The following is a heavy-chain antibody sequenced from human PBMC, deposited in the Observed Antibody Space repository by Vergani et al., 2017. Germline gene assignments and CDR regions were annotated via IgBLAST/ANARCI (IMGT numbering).Heavy chain of an antibody. CDR1: GFTFGDYA. V-gene: IGHV3-49*03. CDR3: TRADWDFGVTHWGPNWFDD. J-gene: IGHJ5*02. Sequence: EVQLVESGGGLVQPGRSLRLSCTASGFTFGDYAMSWFRQAPGKGLEWVGFIRSKAYGGTTEYATSVKGRFTISRDDSKSIAYLQMNSLKTEETAVYYCTRADWDFGVTHWGPNWFDDWGQGTLVTVSS. CDR2: IRSKAYGGTT. D-gene: IGHD3-3*01.